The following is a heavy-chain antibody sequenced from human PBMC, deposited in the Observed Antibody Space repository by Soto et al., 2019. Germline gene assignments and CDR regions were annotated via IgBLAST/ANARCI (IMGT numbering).Heavy chain of an antibody. CDR3: ARGGSGTSCCSNWFDP. V-gene: IGHV4-59*12. D-gene: IGHD2-2*01. CDR2: IYYSRST. CDR1: GGSISCYY. Sequence: SETLSLTCTVSGGSISCYYWTWIRQPPGKGLEWIGYIYYSRSTNYNPSLKSRVTISVDTSKNQFSLKLSSVTAADTAVDYCARGGSGTSCCSNWFDPWGQGTLVTVSS. J-gene: IGHJ5*02.